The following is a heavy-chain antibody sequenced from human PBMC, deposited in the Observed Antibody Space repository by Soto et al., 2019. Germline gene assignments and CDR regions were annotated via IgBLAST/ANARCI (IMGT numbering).Heavy chain of an antibody. CDR2: ISWDSGTI. CDR1: GFTFDNCG. Sequence: SLRLSCAASGFTFDNCGMHWVRQAPGKGLEWVSGISWDSGTIGYADSVKGRLTISRDDAKNSLYLQMNSLRREDTALYYCVQGRYPTMATPLDHWGQGTLVTVSS. CDR3: VQGRYPTMATPLDH. D-gene: IGHD1-1*01. J-gene: IGHJ5*02. V-gene: IGHV3-9*01.